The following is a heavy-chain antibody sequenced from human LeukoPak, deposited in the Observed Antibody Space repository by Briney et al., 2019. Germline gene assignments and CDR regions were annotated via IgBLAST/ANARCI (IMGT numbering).Heavy chain of an antibody. D-gene: IGHD3-22*01. Sequence: GSSVKVSCKASGGTFSSYAISWVRQAPGQGLEWMGRIIPILGIANYAQKFQGRVTITADKSTSTAYMELSSLRSEDTAVYYCARIYYDSSGYYYRGAFDIWGQGTMVTVSS. V-gene: IGHV1-69*04. J-gene: IGHJ3*02. CDR1: GGTFSSYA. CDR3: ARIYYDSSGYYYRGAFDI. CDR2: IIPILGIA.